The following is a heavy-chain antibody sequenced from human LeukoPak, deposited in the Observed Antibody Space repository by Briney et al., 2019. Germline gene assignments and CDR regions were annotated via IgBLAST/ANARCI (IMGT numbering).Heavy chain of an antibody. CDR2: ITRDGRND. J-gene: IGHJ4*02. D-gene: IGHD3-9*01. V-gene: IGHV3-30*03. CDR1: GVTFSSRA. Sequence: TGGSLRLSCVASGVTFSSRAFNWVRQAPGKGLQWVSPITRDGRNDLYDDSVKGRFTISRDNSKKTVLLEMNRLTTKDTAVYFCARGGFFDHFVDSWGQGTLVTVSS. CDR3: ARGGFFDHFVDS.